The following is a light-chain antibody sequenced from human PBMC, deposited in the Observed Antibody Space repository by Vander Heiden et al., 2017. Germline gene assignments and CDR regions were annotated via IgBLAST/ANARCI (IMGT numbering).Light chain of an antibody. CDR2: GAS. J-gene: IGKJ2*01. Sequence: EIVLTQSPGTLSLSPGERATLSCRASQSVSSSYLAWYQQKPVQAPRLLIYGASSRATPIPDTFRGSGSGTDFTLTISRLDPEDFTVYYCHEEGGSRRTFDQWSSLEIK. V-gene: IGKV3-20*01. CDR3: HEEGGSRRT. CDR1: QSVSSSY.